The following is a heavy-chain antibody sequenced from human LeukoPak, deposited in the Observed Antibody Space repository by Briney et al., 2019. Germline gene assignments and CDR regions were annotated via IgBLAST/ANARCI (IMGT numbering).Heavy chain of an antibody. CDR1: GYTFTSNG. J-gene: IGHJ6*02. V-gene: IGHV1-18*01. D-gene: IGHD3-22*01. Sequence: GASVKVSCKASGYTFTSNGISWVRQAPGQGLEWMGWISAYNGNTNYAQKLQGRVTMTTDTSTSTAYMELRSLRSDDTAVYYCARESLYYYDSSGYSGRPGMDVWGQGTTVTVSS. CDR2: ISAYNGNT. CDR3: ARESLYYYDSSGYSGRPGMDV.